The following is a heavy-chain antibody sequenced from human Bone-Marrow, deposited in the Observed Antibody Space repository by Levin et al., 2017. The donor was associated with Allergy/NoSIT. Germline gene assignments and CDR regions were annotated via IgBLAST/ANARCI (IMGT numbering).Heavy chain of an antibody. CDR3: AHRGSRNGYEESDFFDY. D-gene: IGHD5-18*01. CDR2: IYWDDDK. J-gene: IGHJ4*02. CDR1: GFSLSTTGVG. Sequence: ESGPTLVKPTQTLTLTCTFSGFSLSTTGVGVAWIRQPPGKALEWLALIYWDDDKRYSPSLERRLTITKGTSKDQVVLTMTNMDPADTATYYCAHRGSRNGYEESDFFDYWGQGTLVTVSS. V-gene: IGHV2-5*02.